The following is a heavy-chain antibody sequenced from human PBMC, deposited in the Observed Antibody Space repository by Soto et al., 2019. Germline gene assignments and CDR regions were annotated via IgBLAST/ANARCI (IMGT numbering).Heavy chain of an antibody. Sequence: GGSLRLSCAASGFTFSRYAMTWVRQAPGTGLEWVSSITGSGGATYYADSVKGRFTISRDNSKNTLFLQMISPRAEDTAVYYCATTGGRDFDSWGQGVLVTVSS. D-gene: IGHD7-27*01. CDR1: GFTFSRYA. J-gene: IGHJ5*01. CDR2: ITGSGGAT. CDR3: ATTGGRDFDS. V-gene: IGHV3-23*01.